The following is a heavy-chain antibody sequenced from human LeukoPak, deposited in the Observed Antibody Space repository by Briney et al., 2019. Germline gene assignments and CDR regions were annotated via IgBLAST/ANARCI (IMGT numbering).Heavy chain of an antibody. V-gene: IGHV4-59*01. J-gene: IGHJ5*02. CDR1: GGSISSYY. Sequence: SETLSLTCAVSGGSISSYYWSWIRQPPGKGLEWIGYIHDSGSTNYNPSLNNRVAFSLDTSKNQFFLKLSSVTAADTAVYYCATYIVGAYNWCDPWGQGTLVTVSS. D-gene: IGHD1-26*01. CDR2: IHDSGST. CDR3: ATYIVGAYNWCDP.